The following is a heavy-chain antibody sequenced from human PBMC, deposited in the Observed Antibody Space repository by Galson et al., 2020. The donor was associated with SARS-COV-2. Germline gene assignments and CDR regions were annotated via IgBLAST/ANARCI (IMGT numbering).Heavy chain of an antibody. Sequence: HGESLKISCKGSGYSFTSYWIGWVRQMPGKGLEWMGIIYPGDSDTRYSPSFQGQVTISADKSISTAYLQWSSLKASDTAMYYCARRKAVRGVIPYYYYYYMDVWGKGTTVTVSS. CDR1: GYSFTSYW. J-gene: IGHJ6*03. V-gene: IGHV5-51*01. CDR3: ARRKAVRGVIPYYYYYYMDV. CDR2: IYPGDSDT. D-gene: IGHD3-10*01.